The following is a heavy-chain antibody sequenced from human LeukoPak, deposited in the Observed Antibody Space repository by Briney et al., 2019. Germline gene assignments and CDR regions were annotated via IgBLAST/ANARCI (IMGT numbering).Heavy chain of an antibody. Sequence: PSETLSLTCAVSGGSISSNDWWTWVRQPPGKGLEWIGEIHHSGSTNYNPSLKSRVTISVDKSKNQFSLKLSSVTAADTAVYYCVRHYYYDSSGYESYWYFDLWGRGTLVTVSS. V-gene: IGHV4-4*02. D-gene: IGHD3-22*01. J-gene: IGHJ2*01. CDR1: GGSISSNDW. CDR3: VRHYYYDSSGYESYWYFDL. CDR2: IHHSGST.